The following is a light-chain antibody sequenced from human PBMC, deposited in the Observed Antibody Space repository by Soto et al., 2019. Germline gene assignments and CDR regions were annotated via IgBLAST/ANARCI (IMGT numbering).Light chain of an antibody. V-gene: IGKV3-20*01. Sequence: EIVLTQSPGTLSLSPGERATLSCRASESVSTSYLAWYQQKPGQAPRLLIYGAFGRATGIPDRFSVSASGRDFTLTISRLEPEDVAVYYCQHYGTSSLFGPGTKVDIK. CDR1: ESVSTSY. CDR3: QHYGTSSL. CDR2: GAF. J-gene: IGKJ3*01.